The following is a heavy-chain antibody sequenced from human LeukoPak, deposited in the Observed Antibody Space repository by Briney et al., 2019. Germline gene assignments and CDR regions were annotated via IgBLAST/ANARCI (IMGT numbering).Heavy chain of an antibody. D-gene: IGHD3-22*01. V-gene: IGHV4-30-2*01. Sequence: PSETLSLTCSVSGASVSTRGWCWNWIRQAQGKGREGLGWKYPTGCTYYTPSLKRRLDISVDWSNNQFSLRVTSVTAADTAVYYCARSAYFYESSTYSVTIDHWGQGTLVTVSS. CDR2: KYPTGCT. CDR3: ARSAYFYESSTYSVTIDH. J-gene: IGHJ4*02. CDR1: GASVSTRGWC.